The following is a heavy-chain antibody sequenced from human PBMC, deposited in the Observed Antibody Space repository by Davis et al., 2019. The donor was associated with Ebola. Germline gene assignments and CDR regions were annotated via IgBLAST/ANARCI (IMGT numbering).Heavy chain of an antibody. CDR1: GDSISSSNW. D-gene: IGHD3-16*01. CDR2: IYHSGST. V-gene: IGHV4-4*02. CDR3: ARGGRGAFDI. J-gene: IGHJ3*02. Sequence: MPGGSLRPSCAVPGDSISSSNWWSWVRQPPGKGLEWIGEIYHSGSTNYNPSLKSRVTISVDKSKNQFSLKLSSVTAADTAVYYCARGGRGAFDIWGQGTMVTVSS.